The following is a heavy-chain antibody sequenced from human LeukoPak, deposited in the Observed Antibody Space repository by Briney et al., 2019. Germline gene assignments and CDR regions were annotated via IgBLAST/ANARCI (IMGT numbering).Heavy chain of an antibody. J-gene: IGHJ4*02. CDR3: AREVISSGWCCNDY. CDR1: GYTFTGYY. D-gene: IGHD6-19*01. Sequence: ASAKVSCKASGYTFTGYYMHWVRQAPGQGLEWMGWINPNSGGTNYAQKFQGRVTMTRDTSISTAYMELSRLRSDDTAVYYCAREVISSGWCCNDYWGQGTLVTVSS. CDR2: INPNSGGT. V-gene: IGHV1-2*02.